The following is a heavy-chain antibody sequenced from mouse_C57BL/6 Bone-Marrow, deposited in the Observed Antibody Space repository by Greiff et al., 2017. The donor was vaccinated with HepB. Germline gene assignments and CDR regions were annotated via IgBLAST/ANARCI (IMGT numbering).Heavy chain of an antibody. CDR2: IDPSDSYT. Sequence: VQLQQPGAELVKPGASVKLSCKASGYTFTSYWMQWVKQRPGQGLEWIGEIDPSDSYTNYNQKFKGKATLTVDTSSSTAYMQLSSLTSEDSAVYYCARSGRVLDYWGQGTTLTVSS. J-gene: IGHJ2*01. V-gene: IGHV1-50*01. CDR3: ARSGRVLDY. CDR1: GYTFTSYW. D-gene: IGHD2-14*01.